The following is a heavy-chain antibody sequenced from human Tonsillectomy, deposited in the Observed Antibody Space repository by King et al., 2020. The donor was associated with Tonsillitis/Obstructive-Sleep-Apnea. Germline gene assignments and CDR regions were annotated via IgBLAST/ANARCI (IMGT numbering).Heavy chain of an antibody. CDR3: ARGDILTGYYASTDFDY. CDR1: GGSFSDYN. Sequence: VQLQQWGAGLLKPSETLSLTCAVYGGSFSDYNWSWIRQPPGKGLEWIGEINPSGGTKYNPSPKSRVTMLLDTPKNHFSLKLSSVTAADTAVYYCARGDILTGYYASTDFDYWGQGTLVTVSS. D-gene: IGHD3-9*01. CDR2: INPSGGT. J-gene: IGHJ4*02. V-gene: IGHV4-34*01.